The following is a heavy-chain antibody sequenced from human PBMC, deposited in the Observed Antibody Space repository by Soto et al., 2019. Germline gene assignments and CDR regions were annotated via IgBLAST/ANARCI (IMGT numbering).Heavy chain of an antibody. J-gene: IGHJ6*02. V-gene: IGHV1-69*08. CDR1: GTIFSSYT. CDR2: IIPILGET. D-gene: IGHD3-16*01. CDR3: ARGLGGRMDD. Sequence: QVQLVQSGAEVKKPGSSVRVSCKASGTIFSSYTISWVRQAPGQGLEWMGRIIPILGETNSAQKFQGRVTLTADKSTNNAYMELNSLRLEDTAVYYCARGLGGRMDDWGQGTTVTVSS.